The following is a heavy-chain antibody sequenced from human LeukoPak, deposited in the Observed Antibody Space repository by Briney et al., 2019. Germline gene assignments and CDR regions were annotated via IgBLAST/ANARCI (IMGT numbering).Heavy chain of an antibody. CDR3: ARAPYCGGDCYSVDY. V-gene: IGHV3-49*03. CDR2: IRSKHYGGAI. D-gene: IGHD2-21*02. Sequence: PGGSLRLSCTASGFTFGDYAMSWFRQAPGKGLEWVGFIRSKHYGGAIEYAASVRGRFTISRDDSKSIAYLQMNSLRAEDTAVYYCARAPYCGGDCYSVDYWGQGTLVTVSS. J-gene: IGHJ4*02. CDR1: GFTFGDYA.